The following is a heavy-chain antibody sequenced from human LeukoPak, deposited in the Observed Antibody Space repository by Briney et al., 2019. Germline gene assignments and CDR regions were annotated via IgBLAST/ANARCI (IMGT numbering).Heavy chain of an antibody. Sequence: GGSLRLSCAASGFTFSSYAMSWVRQAPGKGLEWVSAISGSGGSTYYADSVKGRFTISRDNSKNTLYLQMNSLRAEDTAVYYCAKSVLSPYYYGMDVWGQGTTVTFSS. CDR3: AKSVLSPYYYGMDV. CDR1: GFTFSSYA. CDR2: ISGSGGST. V-gene: IGHV3-23*01. D-gene: IGHD2/OR15-2a*01. J-gene: IGHJ6*02.